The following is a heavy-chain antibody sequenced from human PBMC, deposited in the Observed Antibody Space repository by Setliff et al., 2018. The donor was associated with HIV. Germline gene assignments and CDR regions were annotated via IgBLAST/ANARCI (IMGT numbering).Heavy chain of an antibody. CDR2: IIPIFGTP. D-gene: IGHD2-15*01. Sequence: GASVKVSCKASGDTFNSHAISWVRQAPGQGLEWMGGIIPIFGTPNYAQKFKGRLTITADESTSTVYMELSSLRSGDTAVYYCARDSRDIVVVIAPEPEPYYHYGMDVWGEGTTVTVSS. CDR1: GDTFNSHA. J-gene: IGHJ6*04. CDR3: ARDSRDIVVVIAPEPEPYYHYGMDV. V-gene: IGHV1-69*13.